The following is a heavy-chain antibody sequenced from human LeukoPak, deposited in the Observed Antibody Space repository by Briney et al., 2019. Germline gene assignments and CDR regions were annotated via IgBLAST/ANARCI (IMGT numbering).Heavy chain of an antibody. CDR1: GFTFSTYA. CDR2: ISGNGGTT. V-gene: IGHV3-23*01. CDR3: AKPPPDSSSWLFDY. D-gene: IGHD6-13*01. J-gene: IGHJ4*02. Sequence: GGSLRLSCAASGFTFSTYAMSWVRQAPGKGLEWVSTISGNGGTTYYADSVKGRFTISRDNSKNTLYLQMNSLRVEDTAVYYCAKPPPDSSSWLFDYWGQGTLVTVFS.